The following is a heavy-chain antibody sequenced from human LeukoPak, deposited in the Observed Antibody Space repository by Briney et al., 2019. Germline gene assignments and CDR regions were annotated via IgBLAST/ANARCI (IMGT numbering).Heavy chain of an antibody. Sequence: PSETLSLTCTVSGGSISSYYWSWIRQPPGKGLEWIGYIYYSGSTNYNPSLKGRVTISVDTSKNQFSLKLSSVTAADTAVYYCARQGYGSGSYFAFDIWGQGTMVTVSS. CDR2: IYYSGST. D-gene: IGHD3-10*01. CDR1: GGSISSYY. CDR3: ARQGYGSGSYFAFDI. J-gene: IGHJ3*02. V-gene: IGHV4-59*08.